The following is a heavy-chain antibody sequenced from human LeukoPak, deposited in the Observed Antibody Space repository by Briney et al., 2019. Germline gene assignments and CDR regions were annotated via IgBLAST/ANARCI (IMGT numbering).Heavy chain of an antibody. Sequence: GGSLRLSCAASGFTFSSYSMNWVRQAPGKGLEWVSAISGSGGSTDYADSVKGRFTISRDNSKNTLYLQMNSLRAEDTAIYYCAIFQISTRWPEYFQHWGQGTLVTVSS. V-gene: IGHV3-23*01. CDR2: ISGSGGST. CDR1: GFTFSSYS. J-gene: IGHJ1*01. CDR3: AIFQISTRWPEYFQH. D-gene: IGHD2-15*01.